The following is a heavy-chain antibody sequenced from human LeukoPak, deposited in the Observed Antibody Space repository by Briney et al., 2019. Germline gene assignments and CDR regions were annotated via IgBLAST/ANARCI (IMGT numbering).Heavy chain of an antibody. CDR1: GFTFTSSA. D-gene: IGHD6-13*01. V-gene: IGHV1-58*02. Sequence: SVKVSCKASGFTFTSSAMQWVRQARGQRLEWIGWIVVGSGNTNYAQKFQERVTITRDMSTSTAYMELSSLRSDDTAVHYCAAVSRAAAGAFDYWGQGTVVTVSS. CDR3: AAVSRAAAGAFDY. CDR2: IVVGSGNT. J-gene: IGHJ4*02.